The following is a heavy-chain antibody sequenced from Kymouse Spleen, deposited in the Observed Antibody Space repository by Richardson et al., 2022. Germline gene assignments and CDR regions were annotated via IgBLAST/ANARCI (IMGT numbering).Heavy chain of an antibody. CDR1: GFTFSSYS. Sequence: EVQLVESGGGLVQPGGSLRLSCAASGFTFSSYSMNWVRQAPGKGLEWVSYISSSSSTIYYADSVKGRFTISRDNAKNSLYLQMNSLRDEDTAVYYCARERWYSSSWYPFDYWGQGTLVTVSS. J-gene: IGHJ4*02. CDR3: ARERWYSSSWYPFDY. CDR2: ISSSSSTI. D-gene: IGHD6-13*01. V-gene: IGHV3-48*02.